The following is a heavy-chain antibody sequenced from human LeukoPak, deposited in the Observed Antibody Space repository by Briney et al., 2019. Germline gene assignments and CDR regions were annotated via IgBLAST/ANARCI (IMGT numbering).Heavy chain of an antibody. CDR2: INHSGSA. J-gene: IGHJ6*03. Sequence: SETLSLTCAVYGGSFSGYYWSWIRQPPGKGLEWIGEINHSGSANYNPSLKSRVTISVDTSKNQFSLKLSSVTAADTAVYYCARDSMITFGGTHYMDVWGKGTTVTVSS. CDR3: ARDSMITFGGTHYMDV. CDR1: GGSFSGYY. V-gene: IGHV4-34*01. D-gene: IGHD3-16*01.